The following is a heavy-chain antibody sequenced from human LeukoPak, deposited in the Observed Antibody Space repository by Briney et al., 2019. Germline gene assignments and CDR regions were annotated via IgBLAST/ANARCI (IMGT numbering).Heavy chain of an antibody. CDR1: GFTFTSYA. V-gene: IGHV3-23*01. Sequence: GGSLRPSCAASGFTFTSYAMSWVRQAPGQGLEWVSAISGSGGSTYSADSVKGRFTISRDNSKNTLYLQMNSLRAEDTAVYYCAKGASYDWFDPWGQGTLVTVSS. CDR3: AKGASYDWFDP. CDR2: ISGSGGST. J-gene: IGHJ5*02. D-gene: IGHD6-6*01.